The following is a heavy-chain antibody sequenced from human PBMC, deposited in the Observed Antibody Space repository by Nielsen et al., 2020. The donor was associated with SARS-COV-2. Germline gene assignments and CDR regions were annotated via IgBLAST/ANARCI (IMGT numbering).Heavy chain of an antibody. CDR1: GFTFSDYY. CDR3: ARDYYDSSGQP. CDR2: ISSSSSYT. Sequence: GESLKISCAASGFTFSDYYMSWIRQAPGKGLEWVSYISSSSSYTNYADSVKGRFTISRDNAKNSLYLQMNSLRAEDTAVYYCARDYYDSSGQPWGQGTLVTVSS. V-gene: IGHV3-11*05. J-gene: IGHJ5*02. D-gene: IGHD3-22*01.